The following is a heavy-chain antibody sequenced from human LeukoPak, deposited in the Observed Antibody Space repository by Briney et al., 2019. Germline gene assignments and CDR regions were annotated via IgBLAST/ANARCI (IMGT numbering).Heavy chain of an antibody. D-gene: IGHD4-17*01. J-gene: IGHJ6*03. CDR1: GFTFSSYG. CDR3: VTAPYGDYYYYMDV. CDR2: ISGSGGRT. Sequence: PGGSLRLSCAASGFTFSSYGMSWVRQAPGKGLEWVSAISGSGGRTYYADSVKGRFTSSRDNSKNTLYLQMNSLRAEDTAVYYCVTAPYGDYYYYMDVWGKGTTVTISS. V-gene: IGHV3-23*01.